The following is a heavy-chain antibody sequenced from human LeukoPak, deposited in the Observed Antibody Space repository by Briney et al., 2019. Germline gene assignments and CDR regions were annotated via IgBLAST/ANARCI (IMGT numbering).Heavy chain of an antibody. D-gene: IGHD3-10*01. Sequence: PGGSLRLSCAASGLTFSSYEMSWVRQAPGKGLEWVSYISSSGSTIYYADSVKGRFTISRDNAKNSLYLQMNSLRAEDTAVYYCAKLWFGEFNWFDPWGQGTLVTVSS. CDR1: GLTFSSYE. CDR3: AKLWFGEFNWFDP. CDR2: ISSSGSTI. J-gene: IGHJ5*02. V-gene: IGHV3-48*03.